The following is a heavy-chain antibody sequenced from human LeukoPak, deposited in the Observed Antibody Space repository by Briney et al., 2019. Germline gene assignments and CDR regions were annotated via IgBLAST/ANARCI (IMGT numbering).Heavy chain of an antibody. CDR3: ARWYYGDYVEMSAFDI. CDR1: GGSISSYY. CDR2: IYYSGST. D-gene: IGHD4-17*01. V-gene: IGHV4-59*12. J-gene: IGHJ3*02. Sequence: PSETLSLTCTVSGGSISSYYWSWIRQPPGKGLEWIGYIYYSGSTNYNPSLKSRVTISVDTSKNQFSLKLSSVTAADTAVYYCARWYYGDYVEMSAFDIWGQGTMVTVSS.